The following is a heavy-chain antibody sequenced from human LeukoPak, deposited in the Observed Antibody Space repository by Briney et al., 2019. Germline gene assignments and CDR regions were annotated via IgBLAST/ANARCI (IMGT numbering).Heavy chain of an antibody. CDR1: GGTFSSYA. V-gene: IGHV1-69*04. J-gene: IGHJ4*02. D-gene: IGHD6-6*01. Sequence: SVKVSCKASGGTFSSYAISWMRQAPGQGLEWMGRIIPILGIANYAQKFQGRATITADKSTSTAYMELSSLRSEDTAVYYCASLYSSSSPLNDYWGQGTLVTVSS. CDR2: IIPILGIA. CDR3: ASLYSSSSPLNDY.